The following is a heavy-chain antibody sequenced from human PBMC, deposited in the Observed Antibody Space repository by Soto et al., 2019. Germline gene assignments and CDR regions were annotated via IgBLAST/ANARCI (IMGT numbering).Heavy chain of an antibody. Sequence: PVGSLRLSCAASGFTFSSYGMHWVRQAPGKGLEWVAVISYDGSNTYYADSVKGRFTISRDNSKNTLYLQMNSLRAEDTAVYYCAKDQSSSSWYQLFDYWGQGTLVTVSS. D-gene: IGHD6-13*01. CDR3: AKDQSSSSWYQLFDY. J-gene: IGHJ4*02. CDR2: ISYDGSNT. CDR1: GFTFSSYG. V-gene: IGHV3-30*18.